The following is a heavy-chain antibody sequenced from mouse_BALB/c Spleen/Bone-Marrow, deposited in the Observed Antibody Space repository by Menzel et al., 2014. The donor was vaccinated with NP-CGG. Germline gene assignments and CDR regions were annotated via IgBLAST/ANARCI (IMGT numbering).Heavy chain of an antibody. Sequence: VKLMESGAELMRPGASVKLSCKASGYTFTSYWINWVKQRPGQGLEWIGNIYPSDSYTNYNQKFKDKATLTVDKSSSTAYMQLSSPTSEDSAVYYCTIEGYYGSSYVDYWGQGTTLTVSS. CDR3: TIEGYYGSSYVDY. D-gene: IGHD1-1*01. V-gene: IGHV1-69*02. CDR2: IYPSDSYT. J-gene: IGHJ2*01. CDR1: GYTFTSYW.